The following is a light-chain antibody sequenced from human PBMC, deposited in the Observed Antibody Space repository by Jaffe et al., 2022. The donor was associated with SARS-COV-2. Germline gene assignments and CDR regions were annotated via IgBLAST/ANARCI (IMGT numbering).Light chain of an antibody. J-gene: IGKJ4*01. CDR3: QQYNNWPPLT. V-gene: IGKV3-15*01. Sequence: EIVMTQSPATLSVSPGERATLSCRASQSVSSNLAWYQQKPGQAPSLLIYGASTRATGVPARFSGGGSGTEFTLTISSLQSEDFAVYYCQQYNNWPPLTFGGGTKVEIK. CDR2: GAS. CDR1: QSVSSN.